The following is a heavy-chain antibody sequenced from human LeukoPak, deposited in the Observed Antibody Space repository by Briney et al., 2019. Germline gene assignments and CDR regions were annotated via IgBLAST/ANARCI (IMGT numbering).Heavy chain of an antibody. CDR3: AIRGYSYGYFDY. CDR1: GGSISSYY. CDR2: IYYSGSN. V-gene: IGHV4-59*01. D-gene: IGHD5-18*01. Sequence: PSETLSLTCTVSGGSISSYYWSWIRQPPGKGLEWIGYIYYSGSNNYNPSLKSRVTISVDTSKNQFSLKLSSVTAADTAVYYCAIRGYSYGYFDYWGQGTLVTVSS. J-gene: IGHJ4*02.